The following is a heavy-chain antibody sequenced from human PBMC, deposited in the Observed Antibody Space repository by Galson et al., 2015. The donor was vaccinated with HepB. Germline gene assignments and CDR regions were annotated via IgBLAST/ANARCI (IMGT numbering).Heavy chain of an antibody. D-gene: IGHD2-15*01. CDR2: IIPILGIA. CDR1: GGTFSSYA. CDR3: ASPYGSEETYYYYMDV. Sequence: SVKVSCKASGGTFSSYAISWVRQAPGQGLEWMGGIIPILGIANYAQKFQGRVTITADKSTSTAYMELSSLRSEDTAVYYCASPYGSEETYYYYMDVWGKGTTVTVSS. J-gene: IGHJ6*03. V-gene: IGHV1-69*10.